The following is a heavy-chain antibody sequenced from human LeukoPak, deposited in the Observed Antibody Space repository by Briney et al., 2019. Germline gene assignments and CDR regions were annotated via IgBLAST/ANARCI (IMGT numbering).Heavy chain of an antibody. V-gene: IGHV3-30-3*01. J-gene: IGHJ4*02. Sequence: GGSLRLSCAASGFTFSSYAMHWVRQAPGKGLEWVAVISYDGGNKYYADSVKGRFTISRDNSKNTLYLQMNSLRAEDTAVYYCARERYLGIAVAGPFDYWGQGTLVTVSS. CDR3: ARERYLGIAVAGPFDY. D-gene: IGHD6-19*01. CDR2: ISYDGGNK. CDR1: GFTFSSYA.